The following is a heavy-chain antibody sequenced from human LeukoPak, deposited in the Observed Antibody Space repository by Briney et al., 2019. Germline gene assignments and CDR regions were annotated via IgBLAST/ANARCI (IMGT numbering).Heavy chain of an antibody. CDR2: INHSGST. D-gene: IGHD1-14*01. CDR3: ARGRIRRTYFDY. V-gene: IGHV4-34*01. J-gene: IGHJ4*02. Sequence: SETLSLTCAVYGGSFSGYYWSWIRQPPGKGLEWIGEINHSGSTNYNPSLKSRVTISVDTSKNQFSLELSSVTAADTAVYYCARGRIRRTYFDYWGQGTLVTVSS. CDR1: GGSFSGYY.